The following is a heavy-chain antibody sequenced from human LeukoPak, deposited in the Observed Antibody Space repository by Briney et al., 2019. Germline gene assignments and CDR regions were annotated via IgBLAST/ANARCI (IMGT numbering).Heavy chain of an antibody. J-gene: IGHJ4*02. CDR1: GFSFSSYA. CDR3: AKDDAWLRFGE. D-gene: IGHD3-10*01. CDR2: ISGSGSST. Sequence: GGSLRLSCEASGFSFSSYAMNWVRQAPGKGLEWVSGISGSGSSTYYADSVKGRFTISRDNSKNTVYLQVISLTAEDTAVYYCAKDDAWLRFGEWSQGTLVTVSS. V-gene: IGHV3-23*01.